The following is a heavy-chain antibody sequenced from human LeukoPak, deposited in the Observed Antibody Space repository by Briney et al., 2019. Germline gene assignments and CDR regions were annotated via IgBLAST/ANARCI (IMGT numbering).Heavy chain of an antibody. V-gene: IGHV4-30-2*01. J-gene: IGHJ4*02. D-gene: IGHD3-22*01. CDR2: IYHSGST. CDR1: GGSISSGGYS. Sequence: SETLSLTCAVSGGSISSGGYSWSWIRQPPGKGLEWIGYIYHSGSTYYNPSLKSRITISVDRSKNQFSLKLNSVTAADTAVYFCARLESGVLGDPYYYDSTGYYYRGYFDIWGPGTLVTVSS. CDR3: ARLESGVLGDPYYYDSTGYYYRGYFDI.